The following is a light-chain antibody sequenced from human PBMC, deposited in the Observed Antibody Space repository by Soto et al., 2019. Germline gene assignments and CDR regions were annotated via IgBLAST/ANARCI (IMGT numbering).Light chain of an antibody. CDR1: QSVSSY. V-gene: IGKV3-11*01. CDR3: QQRSNWPIT. Sequence: ENVLTQSPDTLSFSPGERATLSSMAVQSVSSYLAWYQQKPGQAPRLLIYDASNRATGIPARFSGGGSGTDFTLTISSLEPEDFAVYYCQQRSNWPITFGQGTRLEI. J-gene: IGKJ5*01. CDR2: DAS.